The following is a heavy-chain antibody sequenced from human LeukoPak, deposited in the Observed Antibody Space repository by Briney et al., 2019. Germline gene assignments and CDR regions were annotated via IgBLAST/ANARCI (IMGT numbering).Heavy chain of an antibody. Sequence: TGGSLRLSCAASGFTFSSYAMSWVRQAPGKGMEWVSSIRTGGDSTYYADSVKGRFTISRDNFKNTPYLQMNSLRADDTALYYCAKALLGGYGDGLDYWGQGTLVTVSS. V-gene: IGHV3-23*01. CDR2: IRTGGDST. D-gene: IGHD4-17*01. J-gene: IGHJ4*02. CDR1: GFTFSSYA. CDR3: AKALLGGYGDGLDY.